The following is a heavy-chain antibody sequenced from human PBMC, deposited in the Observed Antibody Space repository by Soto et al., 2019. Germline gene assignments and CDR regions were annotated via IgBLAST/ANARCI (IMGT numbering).Heavy chain of an antibody. CDR3: TTDALQDYDYVWGSYIYVGY. CDR2: IKSKTDGGKT. Sequence: GGSLRLSCAASGFTFSNAWMNWVRQAPGKGLEWVGRIKSKTDGGKTDYAAPVKGRFTISRDDSKNTLYLQMNSLKTEDTAVYYCTTDALQDYDYVWGSYIYVGYWGQGTLVTVSS. CDR1: GFTFSNAW. J-gene: IGHJ4*02. V-gene: IGHV3-15*07. D-gene: IGHD3-16*01.